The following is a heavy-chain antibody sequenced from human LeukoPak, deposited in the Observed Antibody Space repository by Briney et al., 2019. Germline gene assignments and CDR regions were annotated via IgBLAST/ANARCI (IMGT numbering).Heavy chain of an antibody. V-gene: IGHV3-30-3*01. Sequence: GGSLRLSCAASGFTFSSYAMHWVRQAPGKGLEWVAVISYDRSNKYYADSVKGRFTISRDNSKNTLYLQMNSLRAEDTAVYYCARDGPRTIFGVVITNFDYWGQGTLVTVSS. CDR2: ISYDRSNK. J-gene: IGHJ4*02. CDR3: ARDGPRTIFGVVITNFDY. CDR1: GFTFSSYA. D-gene: IGHD3-3*01.